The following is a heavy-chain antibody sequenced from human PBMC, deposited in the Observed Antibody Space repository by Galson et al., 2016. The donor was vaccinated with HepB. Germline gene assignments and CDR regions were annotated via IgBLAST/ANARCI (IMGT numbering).Heavy chain of an antibody. V-gene: IGHV3-7*01. CDR2: IKQDGSAI. J-gene: IGHJ4*02. CDR1: GFTFSNYW. CDR3: ARQSQMARTVFDY. Sequence: SLRLSCAASGFTFSNYWMSWVHQTPGNGLEWVANIKQDGSAIYYVDFVKGRFTISRDNAKTSLFLQMNSLRAEDTAVYYCARQSQMARTVFDYWGQGTLVTVSS. D-gene: IGHD5-24*01.